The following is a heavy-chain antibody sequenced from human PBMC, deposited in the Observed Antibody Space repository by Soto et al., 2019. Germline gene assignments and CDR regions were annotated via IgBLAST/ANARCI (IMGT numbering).Heavy chain of an antibody. J-gene: IGHJ5*02. CDR3: ARVPAVGSRPLA. V-gene: IGHV4-31*03. CDR2: IYYSGST. Sequence: PSETLSLTCTVSGGSISSGGYYWSWIRQHPGKGLEWIGYIYYSGSTYYNPSLKSRVTISVDTSKNQFSLKLSSVTAADTAVYYCARVPAVGSRPLAWGQGTLVTVSS. CDR1: GGSISSGGYY. D-gene: IGHD6-13*01.